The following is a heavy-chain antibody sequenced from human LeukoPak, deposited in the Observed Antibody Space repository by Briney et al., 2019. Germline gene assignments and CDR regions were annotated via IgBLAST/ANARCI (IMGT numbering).Heavy chain of an antibody. D-gene: IGHD3-16*01. J-gene: IGHJ3*02. V-gene: IGHV1-69*13. CDR2: ISAYNGKK. CDR1: GGTVSSYA. Sequence: GALVKVSCKASGGTVSSYAISWVRRAPGQGLEWMGWISAYNGKKNYAQKFQGRVTITADESTRTAYMELSSLRSEDTAVYYCARDAGEHQRAFDIWGQGTMVTVSS. CDR3: ARDAGEHQRAFDI.